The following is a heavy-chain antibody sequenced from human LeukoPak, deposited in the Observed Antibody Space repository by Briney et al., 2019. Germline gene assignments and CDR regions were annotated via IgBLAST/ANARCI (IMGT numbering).Heavy chain of an antibody. V-gene: IGHV3-30*03. Sequence: GGSLRLSCAASGLTFNSFGFHWVGQAPGKGLEWVAVISYDENKKYYTESVKSRFTISRGNSMNTLYLQMNSLRAEDTAVYYCARDWMWYQLLPWLRMDVWGQGTTVTVSS. CDR3: ARDWMWYQLLPWLRMDV. D-gene: IGHD2-2*01. CDR1: GLTFNSFG. CDR2: ISYDENKK. J-gene: IGHJ6*02.